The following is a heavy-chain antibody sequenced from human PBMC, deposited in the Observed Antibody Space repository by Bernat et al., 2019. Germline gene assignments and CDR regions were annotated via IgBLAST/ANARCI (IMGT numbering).Heavy chain of an antibody. J-gene: IGHJ5*02. CDR2: IYSDGST. CDR1: GFTVSSNY. V-gene: IGHV3-66*04. CDR3: ARQDDFWSGFVV. Sequence: EVQLVESGGGLVQPGGSLRLSCAASGFTVSSNYMSWVRQAPGKGLEWVSTIYSDGSTYYADSVKGRFVSSRDNSKNTLFLHMSNLRADDMALYYCARQDDFWSGFVVWGQGTLVTVSS. D-gene: IGHD3-3*01.